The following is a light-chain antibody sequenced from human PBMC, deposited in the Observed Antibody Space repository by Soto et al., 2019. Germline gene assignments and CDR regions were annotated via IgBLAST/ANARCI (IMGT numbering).Light chain of an antibody. CDR1: QSVGTY. V-gene: IGKV3-11*01. CDR3: QQRNNWPGT. Sequence: EIVLTQSPATLSLSPGERATLSCRADQSVGTYLAWIQQRPGQAPRLLIYDGYRRATGVPDRFSGGWSGAKFTLTISSLQPEDFAIYYCQQRNNWPGTFGPGTRVDIK. CDR2: DGY. J-gene: IGKJ3*01.